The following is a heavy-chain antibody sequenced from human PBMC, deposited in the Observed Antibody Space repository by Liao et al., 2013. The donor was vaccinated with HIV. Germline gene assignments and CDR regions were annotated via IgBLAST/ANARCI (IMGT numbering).Heavy chain of an antibody. J-gene: IGHJ5*02. CDR1: GGSFSSHY. D-gene: IGHD1/OR15-1a*01. CDR2: IKHSGST. V-gene: IGHV4-34*02. CDR3: ATMREQGLAT. Sequence: QVQLQQWGAGLLKPSETLSLTCAVYGGSFSSHYWSWIRQSPGKGLEWIGEIKHSGSTTHNPSLKSRVTMSVDTSKKQFSLKLSSVTAADTAVYYCATMREQGLATWGQGVLVTVSS.